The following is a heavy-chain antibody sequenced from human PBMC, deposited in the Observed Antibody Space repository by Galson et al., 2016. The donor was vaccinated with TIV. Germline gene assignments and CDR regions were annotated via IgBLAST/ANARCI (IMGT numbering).Heavy chain of an antibody. V-gene: IGHV1-69*01. CDR3: ASDRNTAYDTYHYYFGMDV. D-gene: IGHD3-9*01. CDR1: GGTFSSYV. J-gene: IGHJ6*02. CDR2: IIPLFRTT. Sequence: KVSCKASGGTFSSYVFNWVRLAPGQGLEWMGGIIPLFRTTNYAQKFQGRVTITADESTNTAYMELNSLRSGDTAVYYCASDRNTAYDTYHYYFGMDVWGQGTTVTVSS.